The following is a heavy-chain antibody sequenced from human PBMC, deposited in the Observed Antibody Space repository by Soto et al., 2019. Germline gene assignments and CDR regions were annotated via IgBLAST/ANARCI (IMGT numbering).Heavy chain of an antibody. CDR2: INSDGSST. CDR3: ARCGYTYGYDGDV. J-gene: IGHJ6*02. CDR1: GFTFSGYW. Sequence: EVQLVESGGGLVQPGGSLRLSCAASGFTFSGYWMNWVRQAPGKGLVWVSRINSDGSSTSYADSVKGRFTISRDNAKNTLYLQMNSLRAEDTDVYYCARCGYTYGYDGDVWGQGTTVTVSS. D-gene: IGHD5-18*01. V-gene: IGHV3-74*01.